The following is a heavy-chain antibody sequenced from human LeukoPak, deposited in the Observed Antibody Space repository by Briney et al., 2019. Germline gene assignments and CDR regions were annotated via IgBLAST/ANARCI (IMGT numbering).Heavy chain of an antibody. J-gene: IGHJ4*02. CDR1: GYTFTSYY. Sequence: ASVKVSCKASGYTFTSYYMHWVRQAPGQGLEWMGIINPSGGSTSYAQKFQGRVTMTRDTSTSTVYMELSSLRSEDTAVYYCARDLRAPYCSSTSCYTYYFDYWGQGTLVTVSS. V-gene: IGHV1-46*01. D-gene: IGHD2-2*02. CDR2: INPSGGST. CDR3: ARDLRAPYCSSTSCYTYYFDY.